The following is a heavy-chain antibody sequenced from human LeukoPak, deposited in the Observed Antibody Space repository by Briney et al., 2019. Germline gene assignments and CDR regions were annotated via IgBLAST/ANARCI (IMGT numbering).Heavy chain of an antibody. CDR3: ARRGSSGWYDY. Sequence: GGSLRLSCAASGFTVSSNYMSWVRQAPGQGLECVSAISGGGPVTYYTDSVKGRFTISRDNSKNTLYLEMNSLRAEDTAVYYCARRGSSGWYDYWGQGTLVTVS. CDR1: GFTVSSNY. CDR2: ISGGGPVT. D-gene: IGHD6-19*01. J-gene: IGHJ4*02. V-gene: IGHV3-23*01.